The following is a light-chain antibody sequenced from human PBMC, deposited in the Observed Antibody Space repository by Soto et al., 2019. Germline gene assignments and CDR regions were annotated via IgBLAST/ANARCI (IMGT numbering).Light chain of an antibody. CDR3: SSYTSSDTLV. CDR1: SSDVGAYNY. Sequence: QSALTQPASVSGSPGQSITLSCTGTSSDVGAYNYVSWYQQRPGRAPQLVIYDVSNRPSGVSNRFSGSNSGNTASLTISGLQDEDDADYYCSSYTSSDTLVFGGGTKVTVL. CDR2: DVS. V-gene: IGLV2-14*03. J-gene: IGLJ3*02.